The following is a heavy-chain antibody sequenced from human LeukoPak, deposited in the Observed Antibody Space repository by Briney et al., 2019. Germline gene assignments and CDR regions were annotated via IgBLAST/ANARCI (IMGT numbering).Heavy chain of an antibody. CDR2: IKQDGSEK. J-gene: IGHJ3*02. V-gene: IGHV3-7*01. CDR1: GFTFSSYW. D-gene: IGHD3-10*01. Sequence: GGSLRLSCAASGFTFSSYWMCWVRQAPGKGLEWVANIKQDGSEKYYVDSVKGRFTISRDNAKNSLYLQMNSLRAEDTAVYYCARDSWFGEPSAFDIWGQGTMVTVSS. CDR3: ARDSWFGEPSAFDI.